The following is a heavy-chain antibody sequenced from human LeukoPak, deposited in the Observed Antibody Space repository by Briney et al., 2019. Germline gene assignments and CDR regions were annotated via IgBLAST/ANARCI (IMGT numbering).Heavy chain of an antibody. D-gene: IGHD4-17*01. CDR1: GVSISSDY. CDR2: IYYSGSS. J-gene: IGHJ5*02. V-gene: IGHV4-59*08. Sequence: PSETLSLTCTVSGVSISSDYWSWIRLPPGKGLEWIGYIYYSGSSNYNPSLKSRVTMSVDTSKNQFSLKLTSVTAADTAVYYCARRLRQNLFDPWGQGPRSPSPQ. CDR3: ARRLRQNLFDP.